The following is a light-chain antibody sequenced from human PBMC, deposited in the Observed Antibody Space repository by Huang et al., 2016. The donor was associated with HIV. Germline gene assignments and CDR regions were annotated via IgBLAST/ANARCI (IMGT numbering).Light chain of an antibody. CDR1: QNVRNN. V-gene: IGKV3-15*01. J-gene: IGKJ4*01. CDR3: QQFNNWPPA. Sequence: EPLMTPFSATLSVYPGERTTLSCRASQNVRNNLAWYQQKPGQAPRLLFYEASSRGTGVPGRFSASGSGIDFTLTISSRQSEDFAVYYCQQFNNWPPAFGGGTTVEIK. CDR2: EAS.